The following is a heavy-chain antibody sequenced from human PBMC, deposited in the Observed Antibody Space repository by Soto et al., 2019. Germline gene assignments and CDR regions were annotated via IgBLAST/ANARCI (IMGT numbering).Heavy chain of an antibody. CDR1: GGTXIGYA. Sequence: SXKVSFKASGGTXIGYAIRLVRQAPGQGLEWMGGIIPIFGTANYAQKFQGRVTSTADESTRTAYMELSRPRYEDTAVYYCARRAELRRTSGGMDVWGQGPTVTVSS. V-gene: IGHV1-69*13. CDR3: ARRAELRRTSGGMDV. D-gene: IGHD1-7*01. CDR2: IIPIFGTA. J-gene: IGHJ6*02.